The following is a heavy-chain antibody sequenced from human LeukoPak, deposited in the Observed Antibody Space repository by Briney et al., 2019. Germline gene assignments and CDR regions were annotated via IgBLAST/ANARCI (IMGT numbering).Heavy chain of an antibody. CDR1: GFTFSSYS. J-gene: IGHJ4*02. CDR2: ISSASTYI. Sequence: NSGGSLRLSCAASGFTFSSYSMNWVRQAPGKGLEWVSSISSASTYIYYADSVKGRFTISRDNAKNSLYLQMNSLRAEDTAMYYCARLVWDTTMADGGIDSWGQGTLLIVSS. V-gene: IGHV3-21*01. CDR3: ARLVWDTTMADGGIDS. D-gene: IGHD5-18*01.